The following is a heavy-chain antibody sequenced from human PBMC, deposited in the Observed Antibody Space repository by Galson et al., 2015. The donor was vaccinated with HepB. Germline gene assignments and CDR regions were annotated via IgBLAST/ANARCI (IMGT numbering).Heavy chain of an antibody. CDR2: ISGGGDST. V-gene: IGHV3-23*01. J-gene: IGHJ4*02. Sequence: SLRLSCAASGFTFSSYAMSWVRQAPGKGLEWVSGISGGGDSTFYADSVKGRFTISRDNSKNTLYLQMNSLRAEDTAVYYCAKDGGGYHGAFDYWGQGTLVTVSS. CDR3: AKDGGGYHGAFDY. D-gene: IGHD3-16*02. CDR1: GFTFSSYA.